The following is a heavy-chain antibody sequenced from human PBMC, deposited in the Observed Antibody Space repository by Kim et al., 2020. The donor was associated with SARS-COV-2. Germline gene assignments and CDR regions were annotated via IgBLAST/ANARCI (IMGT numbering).Heavy chain of an antibody. V-gene: IGHV3-15*01. D-gene: IGHD5-18*01. CDR3: TTETWIQLWLLPY. Sequence: GGSLRLSCAASGFTFSNAWMSWVRQAPGKGLEWVGRIKSKTDGGTTDYAAPVKGRFTISRDDSKNTLYLQMNSLKTEDTAVYYCTTETWIQLWLLPYWGQGTLVTVSS. J-gene: IGHJ4*02. CDR2: IKSKTDGGTT. CDR1: GFTFSNAW.